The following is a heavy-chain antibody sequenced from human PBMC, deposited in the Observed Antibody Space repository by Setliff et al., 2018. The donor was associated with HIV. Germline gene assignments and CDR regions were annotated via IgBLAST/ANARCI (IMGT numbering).Heavy chain of an antibody. J-gene: IGHJ4*02. CDR2: IKQDGSEK. CDR3: AMSPYSSGLFDY. D-gene: IGHD6-19*01. CDR1: GFLFHTYW. V-gene: IGHV3-7*02. Sequence: PGGSLRLSCAASGFLFHTYWMSWVRQAPGKGLEWVANIKQDGSEKNYMDSVKGRFTISRDNSKNTLYLQMNSLRAEDTAVYYCAMSPYSSGLFDYWGQGTLVTVSS.